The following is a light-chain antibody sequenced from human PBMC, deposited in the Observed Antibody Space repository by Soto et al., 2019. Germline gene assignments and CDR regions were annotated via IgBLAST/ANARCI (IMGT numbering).Light chain of an antibody. Sequence: DIVMTQSPLSLSFTPVEPASISFRSMHILLHSNGDTYLNWYLQKPGQSPQLLIYLASNRASGVPDRFSGSGSGTDFTLTISCLRSEDFATYYCQQYYSFPLTFGGGTKVDIK. CDR1: HILLHSNGDTY. J-gene: IGKJ4*01. CDR2: LAS. V-gene: IGKV2-28*01. CDR3: QQYYSFPLT.